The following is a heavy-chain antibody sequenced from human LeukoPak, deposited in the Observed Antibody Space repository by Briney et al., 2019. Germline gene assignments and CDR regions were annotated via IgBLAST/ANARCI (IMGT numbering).Heavy chain of an antibody. CDR1: GFTFSSYG. CDR2: ISSSSSYI. Sequence: GGSLRLSCVASGFTFSSYGMHWVRQAPGKGLEWVSSISSSSSYIYYADSVKGRFTISRDNAKNSLYLQMNSLRAEDTAVYYCVRVLLGSSGSYAYYYYGMDVWGQGTTVTVSS. V-gene: IGHV3-21*01. CDR3: VRVLLGSSGSYAYYYYGMDV. J-gene: IGHJ6*02. D-gene: IGHD3-10*01.